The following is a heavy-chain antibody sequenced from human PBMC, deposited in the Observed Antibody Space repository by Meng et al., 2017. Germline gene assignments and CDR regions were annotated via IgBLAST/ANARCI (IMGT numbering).Heavy chain of an antibody. CDR1: GFTFSSYE. J-gene: IGHJ1*01. D-gene: IGHD3-9*01. CDR3: ARGRYYDILTGPEYFQH. V-gene: IGHV3-48*03. Sequence: GGSLRLSCAASGFTFSSYEMNWVRQAPGKGLEGVSYISSSGSTIYYVDSVKGRFTISRDNAKNSLYLQMNSLRAEDTAVYYCARGRYYDILTGPEYFQHWGQGTLVTVSS. CDR2: ISSSGSTI.